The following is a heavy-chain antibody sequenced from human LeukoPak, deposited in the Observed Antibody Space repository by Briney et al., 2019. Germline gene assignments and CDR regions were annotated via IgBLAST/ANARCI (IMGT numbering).Heavy chain of an antibody. D-gene: IGHD6-19*01. V-gene: IGHV3-30*18. J-gene: IGHJ4*02. CDR2: ISYDGSNK. Sequence: GGSLRLSCAASGFTFSSYGMHWVRQAPGKGLEWVAVISYDGSNKYYADSVKGRFTISRDNSKNTLYLQMNSQRAEDTAVYYCAKAHYSSGWYFDYWGQGTLVAVSS. CDR1: GFTFSSYG. CDR3: AKAHYSSGWYFDY.